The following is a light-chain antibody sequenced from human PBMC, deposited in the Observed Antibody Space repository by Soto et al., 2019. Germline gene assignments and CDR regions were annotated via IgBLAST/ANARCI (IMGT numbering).Light chain of an antibody. Sequence: ANQMTQSPSSLSASVGDKDTITCRASQAIRNSLVWYQQKSGKAPSLLIAAASSRHSGVPSRFSGSGFGTDFNLTINGLQPEDFATHYCLQDATYPWTFGQGTRVDIK. V-gene: IGKV1-6*01. CDR3: LQDATYPWT. CDR2: AAS. CDR1: QAIRNS. J-gene: IGKJ1*01.